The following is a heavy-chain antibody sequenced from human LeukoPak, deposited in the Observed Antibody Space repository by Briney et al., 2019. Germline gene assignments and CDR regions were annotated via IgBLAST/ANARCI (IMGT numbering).Heavy chain of an antibody. J-gene: IGHJ5*02. Sequence: GASVKVSCKASGYTFTGYYMHWVRQAPGQGLEWMGWINPNSGGTNYAQKFQGRVTMTRDTSISTAYMELSRLRSDDTAVYYCARADYYDSRPLFDPWGQGTLVTVSS. V-gene: IGHV1-2*02. CDR1: GYTFTGYY. CDR2: INPNSGGT. CDR3: ARADYYDSRPLFDP. D-gene: IGHD3-22*01.